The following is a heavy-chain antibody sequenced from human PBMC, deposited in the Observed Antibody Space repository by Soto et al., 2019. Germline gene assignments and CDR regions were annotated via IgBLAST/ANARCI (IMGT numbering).Heavy chain of an antibody. V-gene: IGHV3-48*01. CDR3: ARDHNWAFDS. CDR2: IRASPSTI. Sequence: GSLRLSCVASGFSFNIFSVNWVRLVPGKGLEWISYIRASPSTIYYADSVRGRFTISTDGATNSLYLQMDSLRADDTAVYYCARDHNWAFDSWGQGALVTVSS. J-gene: IGHJ4*02. D-gene: IGHD1-1*01. CDR1: GFSFNIFS.